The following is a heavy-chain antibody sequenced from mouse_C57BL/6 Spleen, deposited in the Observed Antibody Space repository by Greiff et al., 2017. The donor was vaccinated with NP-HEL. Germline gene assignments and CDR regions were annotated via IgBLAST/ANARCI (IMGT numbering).Heavy chain of an antibody. V-gene: IGHV1-81*01. CDR2: IYPRSGNT. CDR3: ARKGDDGSFYAMDY. J-gene: IGHJ4*01. Sequence: VQRVESGAELARPGASVKLSCKASGYTFTSYGISWVKQRTGQGLEWIGEIYPRSGNTYYNEKFKGKATLTADKSSSTAYMELRSLTSEDSAVYFCARKGDDGSFYAMDYWGQGTSVTVSS. CDR1: GYTFTSYG. D-gene: IGHD2-3*01.